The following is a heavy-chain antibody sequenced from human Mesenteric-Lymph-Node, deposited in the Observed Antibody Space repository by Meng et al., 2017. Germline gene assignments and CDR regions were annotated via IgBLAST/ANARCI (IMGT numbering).Heavy chain of an antibody. CDR3: ARDLGIVVVVAATTDH. J-gene: IGHJ5*02. Sequence: GESLKISCAASGFTFSSFGMNWVRQAPGKGLEWVSSISSSSNFIYYADSVKGRFTISRDNSKNTLYLQMNSLRAEDTAVYYCARDLGIVVVVAATTDHWGQGTLVTVSS. CDR2: ISSSSNFI. D-gene: IGHD2-15*01. V-gene: IGHV3-21*01. CDR1: GFTFSSFG.